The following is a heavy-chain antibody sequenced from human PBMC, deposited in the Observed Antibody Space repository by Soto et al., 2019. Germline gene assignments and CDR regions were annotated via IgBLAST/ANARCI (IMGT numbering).Heavy chain of an antibody. J-gene: IGHJ3*02. Sequence: QLQLQESGPGLVKPSETLSLTCTVSGGSISSSDYYWGWIRQPPGKGLEWIGSIYYSGSTYYSPSLKSRVTISVDTSKNQFSLKLSSVTAADTAVCYCARHEVTGTNHDAFDIWGQGTLVTVSS. V-gene: IGHV4-39*01. CDR1: GGSISSSDYY. CDR2: IYYSGST. D-gene: IGHD6-19*01. CDR3: ARHEVTGTNHDAFDI.